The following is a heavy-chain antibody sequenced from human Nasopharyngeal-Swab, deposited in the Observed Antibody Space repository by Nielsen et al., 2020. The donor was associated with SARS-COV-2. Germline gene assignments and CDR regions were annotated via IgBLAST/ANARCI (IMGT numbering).Heavy chain of an antibody. D-gene: IGHD3-9*01. CDR3: AKDPTVLTGYSHNWFDP. J-gene: IGHJ5*02. CDR1: GFTFSSYA. V-gene: IGHV3-23*01. CDR2: ISSSGGST. Sequence: GESLKISCAASGFTFSSYAMSWVRQAPGRGLEWVSAISSSGGSTYYADSVKGRFTISRDNSKNTLYLQMNSLRAEDTAVYYCAKDPTVLTGYSHNWFDPWGQGTLVTVSS.